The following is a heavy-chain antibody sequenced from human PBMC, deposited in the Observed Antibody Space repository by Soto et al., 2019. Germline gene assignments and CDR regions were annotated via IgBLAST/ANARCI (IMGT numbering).Heavy chain of an antibody. CDR1: GGSISSGGYY. J-gene: IGHJ6*02. CDR3: AGGGLRAPVLDV. Sequence: QVQLQESGPGLVKPSQTLSLTCTVSGGSISSGGYYWSWIRQHPGKGLEWIGYIYYSGSSYYNPSPESLVTVSVDTATKQFSLKPTSLPAKHTAHYYCAGGGLRAPVLDVNGQGTTVTVSS. V-gene: IGHV4-31*01. CDR2: IYYSGSS. D-gene: IGHD6-6*01.